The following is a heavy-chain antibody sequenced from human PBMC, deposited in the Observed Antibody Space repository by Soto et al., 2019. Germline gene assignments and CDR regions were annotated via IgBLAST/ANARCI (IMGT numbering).Heavy chain of an antibody. D-gene: IGHD2-2*02. CDR3: TKQKGHRRTYNGMDV. J-gene: IGHJ6*02. CDR1: GDSVSSNSAA. Sequence: SQTLSLTCAISGDSVSSNSAAWNWIRQSPSRGLEWLGRAYYRSQWYYDSAVSVRSRITVIPDTSKNQFSLQLNSVTPEDTAVYPRTKQKGHRRTYNGMDVWGQGTTVTVS. CDR2: AYYRSQWYY. V-gene: IGHV6-1*01.